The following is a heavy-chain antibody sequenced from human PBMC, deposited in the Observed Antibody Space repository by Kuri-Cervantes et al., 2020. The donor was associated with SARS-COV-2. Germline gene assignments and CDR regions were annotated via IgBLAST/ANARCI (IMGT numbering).Heavy chain of an antibody. CDR2: INPNSGGT. CDR3: ARAKAARVVISSWFDP. Sequence: ASVKVSCKASGYTFTSYGISWVRQAPGQGLEWMGRINPNSGGTNYAQKFQGRVTMTRDTSISTAYMELSRLRSDDTAVYYCARAKAARVVISSWFDPWGQGTLVTVSS. J-gene: IGHJ5*02. V-gene: IGHV1-2*06. D-gene: IGHD3-22*01. CDR1: GYTFTSYG.